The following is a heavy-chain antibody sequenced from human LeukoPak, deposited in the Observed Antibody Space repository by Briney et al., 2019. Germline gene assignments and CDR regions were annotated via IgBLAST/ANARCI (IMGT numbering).Heavy chain of an antibody. CDR2: IYYSGST. V-gene: IGHV4-59*01. Sequence: SETLSLTCTVSGGSISSYYWSWIWQPPGKGLELIGYIYYSGSTNYNPSLKSRVTISVDTSKNQFSLKLSSVTAADTAVYYCARVGCSGGSCYSGAFDIWGQGTMVSVSS. J-gene: IGHJ3*02. CDR3: ARVGCSGGSCYSGAFDI. D-gene: IGHD2-15*01. CDR1: GGSISSYY.